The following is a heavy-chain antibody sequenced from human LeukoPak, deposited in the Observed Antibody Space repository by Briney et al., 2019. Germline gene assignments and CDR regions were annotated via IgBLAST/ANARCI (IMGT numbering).Heavy chain of an antibody. D-gene: IGHD6-13*01. CDR1: GYTFTSYY. CDR3: ARIMGAAAGNDDAFDI. CDR2: INPSGGST. Sequence: ASVKVSCKASGYTFTSYYMHWVRQAPGQGLEWMGIINPSGGSTSYAQKFQGRVTTTRDMSTSTVYMELSSLRSEDTAVYYCARIMGAAAGNDDAFDIWGQGTMVTVSS. V-gene: IGHV1-46*01. J-gene: IGHJ3*02.